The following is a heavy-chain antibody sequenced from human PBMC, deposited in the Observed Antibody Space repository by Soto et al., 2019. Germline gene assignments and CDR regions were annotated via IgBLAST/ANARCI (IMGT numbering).Heavy chain of an antibody. D-gene: IGHD6-13*01. V-gene: IGHV4-59*01. CDR1: GGSISSCD. CDR2: IYYSGST. J-gene: IGHJ6*02. CDR3: ARDQPSSSWYKGHGMDV. Sequence: SETLSLTCTVSGGSISSCDCYWVWHPPQQGLEWIGYIYYSGSTNYNPSLKSRVTISVDTSKNQFSLKLSSVTAADTAVYYCARDQPSSSWYKGHGMDVWGQGTTVTVSS.